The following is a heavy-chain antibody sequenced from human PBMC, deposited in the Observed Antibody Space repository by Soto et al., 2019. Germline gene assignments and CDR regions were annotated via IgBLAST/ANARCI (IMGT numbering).Heavy chain of an antibody. V-gene: IGHV3-33*01. J-gene: IGHJ4*02. CDR2: IWYDGSNK. CDR3: ARDNSLGAIDY. D-gene: IGHD1-26*01. CDR1: GFTFSSYG. Sequence: QVQLVESGGGVVQPRRSLRLSCAASGFTFSSYGMHWVRQAPGKGLEWVAVIWYDGSNKYYADSVKGRFTISRDNSKNTLYLQMNSLRAEDTAVYYCARDNSLGAIDYWGQGTLVTVSS.